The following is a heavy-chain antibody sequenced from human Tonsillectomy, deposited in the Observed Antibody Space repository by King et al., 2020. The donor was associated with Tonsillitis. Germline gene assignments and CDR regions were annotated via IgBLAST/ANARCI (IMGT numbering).Heavy chain of an antibody. V-gene: IGHV1-18*04. Sequence: VQLVESGAEVKKPGASVNVSCQASGYTFTNDGITWVRQAPGQGLEWMGWINVYSGYTDYAQKVQGRVTMTADTSTGTAYMELRSLTSDDTAIYYCARVISGSYRYYFDYWGQGSLVTVSS. D-gene: IGHD1-26*01. J-gene: IGHJ4*02. CDR3: ARVISGSYRYYFDY. CDR2: INVYSGYT. CDR1: GYTFTNDG.